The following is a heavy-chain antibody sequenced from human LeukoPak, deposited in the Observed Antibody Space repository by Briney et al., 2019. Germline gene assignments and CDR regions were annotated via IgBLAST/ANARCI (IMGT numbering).Heavy chain of an antibody. CDR2: MNPNSGNT. J-gene: IGHJ4*02. D-gene: IGHD4-23*01. V-gene: IGHV1-8*01. Sequence: GASVTVSCKASGYTFTSYDINWVRQATGQGLEWMGWMNPNSGNTGYAQKFQGRVTMTRNTSISTAYMELSSLRSEDTAVYYCARGRWVRRYYFDYWGQGTLVTVSS. CDR3: ARGRWVRRYYFDY. CDR1: GYTFTSYD.